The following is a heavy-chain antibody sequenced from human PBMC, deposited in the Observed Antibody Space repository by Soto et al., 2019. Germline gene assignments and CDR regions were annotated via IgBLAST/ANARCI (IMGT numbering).Heavy chain of an antibody. J-gene: IGHJ4*02. Sequence: EVQLLESGGGFTQPGGSLRLSCAAPGFNFRSYAMSWVRQAPGKGLEWVSAISNSADSTNYADSVKGRFTISRDNSKNTLYLQMNSLRADDTAVYYCAKGRESSGAYRPFDYWGQGTLVTVSS. CDR1: GFNFRSYA. V-gene: IGHV3-23*01. D-gene: IGHD2-15*01. CDR2: ISNSADST. CDR3: AKGRESSGAYRPFDY.